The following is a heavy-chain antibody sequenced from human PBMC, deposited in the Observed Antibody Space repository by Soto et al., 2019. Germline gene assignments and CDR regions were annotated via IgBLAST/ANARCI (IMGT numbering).Heavy chain of an antibody. V-gene: IGHV1-69*06. CDR3: ARERSRYDRSGYYRPDY. CDR2: IIPMLGTP. Sequence: QVQLVQSGAEVKKPGSSVKVSCKVSGATFSMYSISWVRQAPGQGLEWLGGIIPMLGTPSYAQRFQDRVTITADKDTTTAYMELSSLRSEDTAVYYCARERSRYDRSGYYRPDYWGQGTLVTVSS. CDR1: GATFSMYS. J-gene: IGHJ4*02. D-gene: IGHD3-22*01.